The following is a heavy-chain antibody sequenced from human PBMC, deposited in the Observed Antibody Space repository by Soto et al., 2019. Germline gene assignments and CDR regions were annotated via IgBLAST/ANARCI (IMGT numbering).Heavy chain of an antibody. D-gene: IGHD3-22*01. CDR1: GYTFYRYG. V-gene: IGHV1-18*01. J-gene: IGHJ5*02. CDR3: ARDTQQDSNGYYLEWFDP. CDR2: INPSNDNT. Sequence: ASVHVSCKASGYTFYRYGITWVRQAPGQGLEWMGWINPSNDNTNYAQKFRGRVTMTTDASTSTAHMELRSLKSDDTAVYYCARDTQQDSNGYYLEWFDPWGQGTLVTVSS.